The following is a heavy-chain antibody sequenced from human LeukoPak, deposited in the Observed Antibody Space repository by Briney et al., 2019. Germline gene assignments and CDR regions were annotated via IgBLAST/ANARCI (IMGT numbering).Heavy chain of an antibody. D-gene: IGHD3-10*01. Sequence: GGSLRLSCAASVFTLSSNSMRWVRQARGKGLEWVSGISGNGGSTYYADSVKGRFTISRDNSKDTLYLQMNSLRAEDTAVYYCAKRSRRLTIVRGVPREDVWGQGTTVTVSS. CDR2: ISGNGGST. CDR1: VFTLSSNS. V-gene: IGHV3-23*01. J-gene: IGHJ6*02. CDR3: AKRSRRLTIVRGVPREDV.